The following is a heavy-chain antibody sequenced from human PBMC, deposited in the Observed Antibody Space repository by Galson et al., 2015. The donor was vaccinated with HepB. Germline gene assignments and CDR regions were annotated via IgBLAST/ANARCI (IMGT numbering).Heavy chain of an antibody. Sequence: SLRLSCAASGFTFSSYAMSWVRQAPGKGLEWVSAISGSGGSTYYADSVKGRFTISRDNSKNTLYLQMNNLRAEDTAVYYCAKDRGKAAAGGDYFDYWGQGTLVTVSS. CDR3: AKDRGKAAAGGDYFDY. D-gene: IGHD6-13*01. CDR2: ISGSGGST. J-gene: IGHJ4*02. CDR1: GFTFSSYA. V-gene: IGHV3-23*01.